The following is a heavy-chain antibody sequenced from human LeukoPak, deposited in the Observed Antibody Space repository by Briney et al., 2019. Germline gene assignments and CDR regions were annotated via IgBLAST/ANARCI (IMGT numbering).Heavy chain of an antibody. V-gene: IGHV3-66*01. CDR2: SYSRGST. D-gene: IGHD3-3*02. CDR1: GFTVRNNY. Sequence: GGSLRLSCAASGFTVRNNYMTWLRQAPGKGLEWVSRSYSRGSTYYSDFVRGRFTFSRDSSKNTLYLQLNSLGAEDTAVYYCAAFSHKGVWGQGTTVTVSS. J-gene: IGHJ6*02. CDR3: AAFSHKGV.